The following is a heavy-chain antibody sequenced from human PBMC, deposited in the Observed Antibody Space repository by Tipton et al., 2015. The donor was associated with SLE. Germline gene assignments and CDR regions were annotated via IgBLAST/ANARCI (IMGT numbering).Heavy chain of an antibody. CDR1: GFTFSSYA. J-gene: IGHJ3*02. D-gene: IGHD6-19*01. CDR3: AKEPWYSSWAFHI. V-gene: IGHV3-30-3*01. CDR2: ISYDGSNK. Sequence: SLRLSCAASGFTFSSYAMHWVRQAPGKGLEWVAVISYDGSNKYYADSVKGRFTISRDNSKNTLYLQMNSLRTEDTAVYYCAKEPWYSSWAFHIWGQGTMVTVSS.